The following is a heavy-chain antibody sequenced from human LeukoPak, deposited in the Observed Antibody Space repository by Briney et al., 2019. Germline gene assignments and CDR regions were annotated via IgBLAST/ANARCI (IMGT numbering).Heavy chain of an antibody. V-gene: IGHV3-30-3*01. Sequence: PGRSLRLSCAASGFTFSSYAMHWVRQAPGKGLEWVAVISYDGSNKYYADSVKGRFTISRGNSKNTLYLQMNSLRAEDTAVYYCFIGLRDDAFDIWGQGTMVTVSS. CDR3: FIGLRDDAFDI. CDR1: GFTFSSYA. J-gene: IGHJ3*02. CDR2: ISYDGSNK.